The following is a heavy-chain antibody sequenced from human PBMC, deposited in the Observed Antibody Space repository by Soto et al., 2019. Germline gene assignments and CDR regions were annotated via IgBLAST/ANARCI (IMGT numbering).Heavy chain of an antibody. J-gene: IGHJ4*02. CDR3: ARGGGFCGGDCYKGGIDY. D-gene: IGHD2-21*02. V-gene: IGHV3-30-3*01. CDR2: ISYDGSDK. CDR1: GFPFSPYT. Sequence: QVQLVESGGGVVQPGRSLRLSCAASGFPFSPYTMHWVRQAPGRGLEWVAVISYDGSDKYYADSVKGRITISRDNSTDTLYLQMNSLRAEDTAVYYCARGGGFCGGDCYKGGIDYWGQGTLVTVSS.